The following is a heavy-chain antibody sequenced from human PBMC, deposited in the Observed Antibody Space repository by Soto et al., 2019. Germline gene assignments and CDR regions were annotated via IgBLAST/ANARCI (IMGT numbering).Heavy chain of an antibody. CDR1: GYTFTGNY. J-gene: IGHJ4*02. Sequence: ASVKVSCKASGYTFTGNYMHWVRQAPGQGLEWMALINPTTGGTNYAQKFQGRVTMTWDTSISTAYMELTRLTSDDTATYYCARGYCSSIGCSHYFDFWGQGTLVTVSS. CDR2: INPTTGGT. D-gene: IGHD2-2*01. V-gene: IGHV1-2*02. CDR3: ARGYCSSIGCSHYFDF.